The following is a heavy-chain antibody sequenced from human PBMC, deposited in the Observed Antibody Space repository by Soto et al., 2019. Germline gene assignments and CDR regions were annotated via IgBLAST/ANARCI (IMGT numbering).Heavy chain of an antibody. V-gene: IGHV3-53*01. CDR1: GFTVSSNY. CDR2: IYSGGST. CDR3: ARDRVDSGYQEYFQH. J-gene: IGHJ1*01. Sequence: EVQLVESGGGLIQPGGSLRLSCAASGFTVSSNYMSWVRQAPGKGLEWVSVIYSGGSTYYADSVKGRFTISRDNSKKTLYLQMNSLGAEDTAVYYCARDRVDSGYQEYFQHWGQGTLFTVSS. D-gene: IGHD3-22*01.